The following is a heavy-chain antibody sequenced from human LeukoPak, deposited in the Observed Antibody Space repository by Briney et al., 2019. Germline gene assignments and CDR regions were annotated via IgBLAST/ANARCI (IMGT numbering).Heavy chain of an antibody. Sequence: GGSLRLSCAASGFTVSSNYMSWVRQAPGKGLEWVSVIYSGGSTYYADSVRDRFTISRDNSKNTLYLQMNSLRAEDTAVYYCARGSPKGGYSGYDGWGQGTLVTVPS. J-gene: IGHJ4*02. V-gene: IGHV3-53*01. CDR1: GFTVSSNY. CDR2: IYSGGST. CDR3: ARGSPKGGYSGYDG. D-gene: IGHD5-12*01.